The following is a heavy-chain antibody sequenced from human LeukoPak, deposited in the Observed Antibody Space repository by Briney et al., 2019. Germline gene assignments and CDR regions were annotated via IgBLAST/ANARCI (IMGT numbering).Heavy chain of an antibody. CDR3: AGRSPRITMIVVPNNWFAP. D-gene: IGHD3-22*01. CDR1: GGSFSGYY. J-gene: IGHJ5*02. CDR2: INHSGST. V-gene: IGHV4-34*01. Sequence: SETPSLTCAVYGGSFSGYYWSWIRQPPGKGLEWIGEINHSGSTNYNPSLKSRVTISVDTSKNQFSLKLSSVTAPDTAVYYCAGRSPRITMIVVPNNWFAPGGQGPRVPFSS.